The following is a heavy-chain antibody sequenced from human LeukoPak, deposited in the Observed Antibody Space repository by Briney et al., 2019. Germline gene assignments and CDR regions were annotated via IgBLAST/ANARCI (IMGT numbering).Heavy chain of an antibody. D-gene: IGHD3-22*01. V-gene: IGHV4-34*01. CDR2: INHSGST. Sequence: SETLSLTCAVYGGSFSGYYWSWIRQPPGKGLEWIGEINHSGSTNYNPSLKSRVTISVDTSKNQFSLKLSSVTAADTAVYYCASFSSGYYDTSFDYWGQGTLVTVSS. CDR1: GGSFSGYY. CDR3: ASFSSGYYDTSFDY. J-gene: IGHJ4*02.